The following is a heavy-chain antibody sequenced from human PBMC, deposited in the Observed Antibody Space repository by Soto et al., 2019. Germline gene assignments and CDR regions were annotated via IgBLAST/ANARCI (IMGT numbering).Heavy chain of an antibody. Sequence: GGSLRLSCAASRFIFNNYAMHWVRQAPGKGLEWVAVIWYDGSTKYYADSVKGRFTISRDNSKNTLYLQMNSLRAEDTAVYYCARDIVVRPKLYGMDVWGQGTTVTVSS. CDR1: RFIFNNYA. J-gene: IGHJ6*02. CDR2: IWYDGSTK. V-gene: IGHV3-33*01. CDR3: ARDIVVRPKLYGMDV. D-gene: IGHD1-26*01.